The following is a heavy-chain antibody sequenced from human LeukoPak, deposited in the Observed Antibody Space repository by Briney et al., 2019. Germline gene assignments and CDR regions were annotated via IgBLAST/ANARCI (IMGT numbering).Heavy chain of an antibody. CDR2: INQDGNEK. J-gene: IGHJ5*02. CDR1: GFTFTTSW. D-gene: IGHD2-15*01. CDR3: ARDIGYCSGGSCYRWFET. Sequence: SGGSLRLSCAASGFTFTTSWMSWVRQAPGKGLEWVANINQDGNEKYYVKSVEGRFTISRDNAENSLYLQLNNLRAEDTAVYYCARDIGYCSGGSCYRWFETWGQGTLVTVSS. V-gene: IGHV3-7*01.